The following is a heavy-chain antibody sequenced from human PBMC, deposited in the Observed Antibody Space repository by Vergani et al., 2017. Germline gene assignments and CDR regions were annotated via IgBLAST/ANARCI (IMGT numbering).Heavy chain of an antibody. D-gene: IGHD2-2*01. CDR1: GYTFTDYF. V-gene: IGHV1-2*02. CDR3: ARVGTSANRDYCDY. J-gene: IGHJ4*02. CDR2: INPNSGGT. Sequence: QVQLVQSGAEVKKPGASVKVSCKASGYTFTDYFMHWVRQAPGQGLEWMGWINPNSGGTNYAQKFQGRVTMTRDTSISTAYMELSNLRADDTAVYYCARVGTSANRDYCDYWGQGTLGTVSS.